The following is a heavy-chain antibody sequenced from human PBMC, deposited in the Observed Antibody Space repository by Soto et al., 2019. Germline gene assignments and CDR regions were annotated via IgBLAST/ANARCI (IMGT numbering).Heavy chain of an antibody. V-gene: IGHV1-18*04. Sequence: QVQLVQSGAEVKKPGASVKVSCKASGYTFTSYGISWVRQAPGQGLEWMGWISAYNGNTNYAHKLQGTVTMTADTIRSSAQIELRRPRTDFQAVYFCGQNSGNPKEGSFDFLGRGRKVTVTS. CDR1: GYTFTSYG. CDR3: GQNSGNPKEGSFDF. D-gene: IGHD4-4*01. CDR2: ISAYNGNT. J-gene: IGHJ3*01.